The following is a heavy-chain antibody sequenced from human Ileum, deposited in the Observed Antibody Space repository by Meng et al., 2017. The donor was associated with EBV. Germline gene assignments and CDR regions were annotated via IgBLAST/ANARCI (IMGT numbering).Heavy chain of an antibody. D-gene: IGHD3-16*01. CDR1: VDSSANNNW. V-gene: IGHV4-4*02. Sequence: HLREVRPGLVKSVSPVYITLGVSVDSSANNNWWSWVRRHPGNALEWIGEIYHSARTNYSPSLQSRATLSVVMSKKQFSLKLRSLTAADTAVYYCARTRVGLGFDYWGLGTLVTVSS. J-gene: IGHJ4*02. CDR3: ARTRVGLGFDY. CDR2: IYHSART.